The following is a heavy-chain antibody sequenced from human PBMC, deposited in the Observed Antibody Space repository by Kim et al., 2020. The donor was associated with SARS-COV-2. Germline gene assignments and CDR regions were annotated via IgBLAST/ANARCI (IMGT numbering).Heavy chain of an antibody. V-gene: IGHV4-4*02. CDR3: ARLLWFGESWFDP. J-gene: IGHJ5*02. Sequence: NYNPSPKSRVTRSVDKSKNQFSLKLGSVTAADTAVYYCARLLWFGESWFDPWGQGTLVTVSS. D-gene: IGHD3-10*01.